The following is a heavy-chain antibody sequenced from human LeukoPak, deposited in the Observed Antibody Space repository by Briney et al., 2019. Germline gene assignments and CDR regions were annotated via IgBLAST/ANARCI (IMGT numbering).Heavy chain of an antibody. Sequence: PSETLSLTCAVSGDSISSDNYYWSWIRQPAGKGLEWIGRIYTTGSTNYNPSLKSRVSISVDTSKNQFSLKLNSVTAADTAVYYCARERIGYCSRTSCYAGNWLDPWAREPWSPSPQ. CDR1: GDSISSDNYY. D-gene: IGHD2-2*01. CDR2: IYTTGST. CDR3: ARERIGYCSRTSCYAGNWLDP. J-gene: IGHJ5*02. V-gene: IGHV4-61*02.